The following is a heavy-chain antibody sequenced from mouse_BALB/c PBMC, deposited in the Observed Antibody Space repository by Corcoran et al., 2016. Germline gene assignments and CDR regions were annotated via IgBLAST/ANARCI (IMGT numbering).Heavy chain of an antibody. J-gene: IGHJ4*01. Sequence: EVQLQQSGAELVRPGALVKLSCKASGFNIKDYYMHWVKQRPEQGLEWIGWIDPENGNTIYDPKFQGKASITADTSSNTAYLQLSSLTSEDTAVYYCAREPDAMDYWGQGTSVTVSS. CDR1: GFNIKDYY. V-gene: IGHV14-1*02. CDR2: IDPENGNT. CDR3: AREPDAMDY.